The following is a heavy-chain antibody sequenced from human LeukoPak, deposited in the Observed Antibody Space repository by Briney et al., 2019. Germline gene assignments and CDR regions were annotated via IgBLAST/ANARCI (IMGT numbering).Heavy chain of an antibody. Sequence: GGSLRLSCAASGFTSSSYWMSWVRQAPGKGLEWVANIKKDGSEKYYVDSVKGRFTISRDNAKNSLYLRMNSLRAEDTAVYFCARGLYSSTTYYFDYWGQGTLVTVSS. CDR2: IKKDGSEK. CDR1: GFTSSSYW. V-gene: IGHV3-7*03. D-gene: IGHD6-13*01. CDR3: ARGLYSSTTYYFDY. J-gene: IGHJ4*02.